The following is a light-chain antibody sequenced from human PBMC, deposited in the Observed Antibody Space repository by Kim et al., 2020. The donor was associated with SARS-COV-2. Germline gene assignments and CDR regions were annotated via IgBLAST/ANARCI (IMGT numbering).Light chain of an antibody. Sequence: QSALTQPPSASGSPGQSVTISCTGTSSDIGGYNYVTWYQQYPGKAPKLMIYEVTKRPSGVPGRFSGPKSGNTASLTVSGLQAEDEADYYCSSYAGSNNFVFGTGTKVTVL. J-gene: IGLJ1*01. CDR3: SSYAGSNNFV. V-gene: IGLV2-8*01. CDR2: EVT. CDR1: SSDIGGYNY.